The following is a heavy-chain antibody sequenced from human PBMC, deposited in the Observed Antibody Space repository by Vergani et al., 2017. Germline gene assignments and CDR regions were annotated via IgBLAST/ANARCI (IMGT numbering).Heavy chain of an antibody. V-gene: IGHV4-34*01. J-gene: IGHJ5*02. Sequence: QVQLQQWGAGLLKPSETLSLTCAVYGGSFSGYYWSWIRQPPGKGLEWIGEINHSGSTNYNPSLKSRVTISVDTSKNQFSLKLSSVTAADTAVYYCARGSIVVVPAAKGDWFDPWGQGTLVTVSS. D-gene: IGHD2-2*01. CDR2: INHSGST. CDR3: ARGSIVVVPAAKGDWFDP. CDR1: GGSFSGYY.